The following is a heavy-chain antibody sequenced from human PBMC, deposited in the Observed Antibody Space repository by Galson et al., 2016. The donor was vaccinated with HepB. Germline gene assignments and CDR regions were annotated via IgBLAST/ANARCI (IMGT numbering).Heavy chain of an antibody. CDR3: ARSTMGFFAP. Sequence: ETLSLTCAVSGDSISSDYWWGWIRQSPGKGLEWVGYSYYTGSIFYNPSLKSRVTLSMDTSKNQFTLMLNSVTAVDTAVYYCARSTMGFFAPWGQGLLVTVSS. V-gene: IGHV4-28*05. D-gene: IGHD1-1*01. CDR1: GDSISSDYW. J-gene: IGHJ5*02. CDR2: SYYTGSI.